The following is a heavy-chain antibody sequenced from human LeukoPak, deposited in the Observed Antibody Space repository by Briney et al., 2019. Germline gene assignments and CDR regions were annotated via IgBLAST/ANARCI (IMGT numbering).Heavy chain of an antibody. D-gene: IGHD3-10*01. CDR2: IYPSGST. J-gene: IGHJ4*02. CDR1: GGSIITYW. V-gene: IGHV4-4*07. CDR3: ARGPTTDYASGSFNS. Sequence: SETLSLTCTVSGGSIITYWWDWIRQPAGKGLEWIGRIYPSGSTDYNPSLKGRVTMSIETSKNQFSLSLTSVTAADTAVYYCARGPTTDYASGSFNSRGQGTLVTVSS.